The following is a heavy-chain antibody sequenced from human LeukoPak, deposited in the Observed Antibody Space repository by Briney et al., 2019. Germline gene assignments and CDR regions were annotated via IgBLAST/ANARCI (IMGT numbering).Heavy chain of an antibody. Sequence: SETLSLTCTVSGGSISSYYWSWIRQPPGKGLEWIGYIYYSGSTNYNPSLKSRVTISVDTSKNQFSLKLSSVTAADTAVYYCAREKMGAVTDYWGQGTLVTVSS. CDR3: AREKMGAVTDY. CDR1: GGSISSYY. V-gene: IGHV4-59*01. CDR2: IYYSGST. J-gene: IGHJ4*02. D-gene: IGHD1-26*01.